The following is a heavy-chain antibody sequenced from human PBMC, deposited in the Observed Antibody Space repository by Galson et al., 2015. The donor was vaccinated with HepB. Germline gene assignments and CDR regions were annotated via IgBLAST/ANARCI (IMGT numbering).Heavy chain of an antibody. D-gene: IGHD3-22*01. J-gene: IGHJ3*02. CDR2: IDWDDDK. V-gene: IGHV2-70*11. CDR1: GFSLSTSGMC. Sequence: PALVKPTQTLTLTCTFSGFSLSTSGMCVSWIRQPPGKALEWLARIDWDDDKYYSTSLKTRLTISKDTSKNQVVLTMTNMDPVDTATYYCARNPTYYYDSSGYSRAFDIWGQGTMVTVSS. CDR3: ARNPTYYYDSSGYSRAFDI.